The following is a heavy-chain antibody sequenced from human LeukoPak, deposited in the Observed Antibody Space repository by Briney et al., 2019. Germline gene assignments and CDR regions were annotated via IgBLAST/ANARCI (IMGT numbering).Heavy chain of an antibody. J-gene: IGHJ4*02. V-gene: IGHV1-18*01. CDR3: ARDFWNLYENNDSNRDFDN. CDR1: GYTFSNY. CDR2: IAGDR. Sequence: GSVKVSCKASGYTFSNYVSWVRQAPGQGLEWMAWIAGDRIYAPQFQGRLIISTDPSTSTAYMELRSLRSDDTAVYYCARDFWNLYENNDSNRDFDNWGQGTLLTVSS. D-gene: IGHD7-27*01.